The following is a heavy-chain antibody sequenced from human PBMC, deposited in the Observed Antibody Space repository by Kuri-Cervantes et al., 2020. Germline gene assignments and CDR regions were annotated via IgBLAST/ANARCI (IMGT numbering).Heavy chain of an antibody. D-gene: IGHD6-19*01. Sequence: GGSMRLSCTASGFTFYNYGMSWVRQVPGMGLEWVSGISGSGGSTYYADSVKGRFTISRDNSKHTLYLQMISLRAEDTAVYYCAKDAVSSGWLFYWGQGTLVTVSS. CDR2: ISGSGGST. J-gene: IGHJ4*02. V-gene: IGHV3-23*01. CDR1: GFTFYNYG. CDR3: AKDAVSSGWLFY.